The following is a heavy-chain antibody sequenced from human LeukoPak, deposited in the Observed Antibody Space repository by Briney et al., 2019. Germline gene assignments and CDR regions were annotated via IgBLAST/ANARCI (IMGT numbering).Heavy chain of an antibody. CDR1: GFTFSSFA. Sequence: GGSLRLSCAASGFTFSSFAMTWVRQAPGKRLEWVSLISASGSPTYYADPVKGRFTISRDDSKNTLYLQMNSLRAEDTAVYYCAKDVWELNASWGQGTLVTVSS. V-gene: IGHV3-23*01. J-gene: IGHJ1*01. CDR3: AKDVWELNAS. D-gene: IGHD1-26*01. CDR2: ISASGSPT.